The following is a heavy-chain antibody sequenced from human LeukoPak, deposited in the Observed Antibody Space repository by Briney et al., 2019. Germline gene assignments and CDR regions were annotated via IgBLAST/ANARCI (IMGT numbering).Heavy chain of an antibody. Sequence: SETLSLTCAVSGGSISSRGYSWSWIRQPPGKGLEWIGYIYYSGSTNYNPSLKSRVTISVDTSKNQFSLKLNSVTAADTAMYYCARGSTNYYHHFDYWGQGTLVTVSS. CDR3: ARGSTNYYHHFDY. D-gene: IGHD3-10*01. CDR2: IYYSGST. V-gene: IGHV4-61*08. CDR1: GGSISSRGYS. J-gene: IGHJ4*02.